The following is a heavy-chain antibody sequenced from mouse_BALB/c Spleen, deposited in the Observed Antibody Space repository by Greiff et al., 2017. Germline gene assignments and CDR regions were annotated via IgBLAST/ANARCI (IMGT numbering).Heavy chain of an antibody. CDR2: INPSSGYT. V-gene: IGHV1-4*01. CDR1: GYTFTSYT. D-gene: IGHD2-1*01. CDR3: ARDGNYVPYAMDY. J-gene: IGHJ4*01. Sequence: VKLMESGAELARPGASVKMSCKASGYTFTSYTMHWVKQRPGQGLEWIGYINPSSGYTNYNQKFKDKATLTADKSSSTAYMQLSSLTSEDSAVYYCARDGNYVPYAMDYWGQGTSVTVSS.